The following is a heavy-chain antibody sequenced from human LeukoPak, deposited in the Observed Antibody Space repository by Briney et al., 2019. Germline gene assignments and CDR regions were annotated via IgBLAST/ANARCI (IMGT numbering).Heavy chain of an antibody. V-gene: IGHV4-59*01. CDR1: GGSISSYY. Sequence: SETLSLTCTVSGGSISSYYWSWIRQPPGKGLEWIGYIYYSGSTNYNPSLKSRVTISVDTSKNQFSLKLSSVTAADTAVYYCAHTGSGGLANQGAVFDYWGQGTLVTVSS. CDR2: IYYSGST. D-gene: IGHD3-10*01. CDR3: AHTGSGGLANQGAVFDY. J-gene: IGHJ4*02.